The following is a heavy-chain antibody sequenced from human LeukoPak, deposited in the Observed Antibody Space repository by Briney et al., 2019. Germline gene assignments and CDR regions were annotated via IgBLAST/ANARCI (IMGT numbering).Heavy chain of an antibody. CDR2: ISYDGSNE. CDR1: GFTFSGYG. V-gene: IGHV3-30-3*01. J-gene: IGHJ4*02. D-gene: IGHD6-13*01. Sequence: GGSLRLSCAASGFTFSGYGTHWVRQAPGKGLEWVAAISYDGSNEYYADSVKGRFTISRDNSKNTLYLQMNNLRVEDTAVFYCARSGDASSWSFFDYWGQGTLVTVSS. CDR3: ARSGDASSWSFFDY.